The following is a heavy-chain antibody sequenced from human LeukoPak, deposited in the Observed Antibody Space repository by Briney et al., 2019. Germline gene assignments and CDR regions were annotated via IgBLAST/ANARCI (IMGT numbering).Heavy chain of an antibody. CDR3: AREGISSGWYYDY. CDR2: IYHSGST. J-gene: IGHJ4*02. Sequence: SETLSLTCAVSSGSISSSTWWTWVRQPPGKGLEWIGEIYHSGSTNYNPSLKSRVTISVDKSKNQFSLKLSSVTAADTAVYYCAREGISSGWYYDYWGQGTLVTVSS. D-gene: IGHD6-19*01. V-gene: IGHV4-4*02. CDR1: SGSISSSTW.